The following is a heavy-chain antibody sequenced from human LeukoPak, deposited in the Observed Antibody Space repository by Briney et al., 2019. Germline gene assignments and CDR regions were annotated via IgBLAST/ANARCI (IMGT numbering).Heavy chain of an antibody. V-gene: IGHV4-31*03. Sequence: SETLSLTCTVPGGSISSGGYYWSWIRQHPGKGLEWIGYIYYSGSTYYNPSLKSRVTISVDTSKNQFSLKLSSVTAADTAVYYCARVGRITMVRGVIEQFDYWGQGTLVTVSS. D-gene: IGHD3-10*01. CDR3: ARVGRITMVRGVIEQFDY. J-gene: IGHJ4*02. CDR1: GGSISSGGYY. CDR2: IYYSGST.